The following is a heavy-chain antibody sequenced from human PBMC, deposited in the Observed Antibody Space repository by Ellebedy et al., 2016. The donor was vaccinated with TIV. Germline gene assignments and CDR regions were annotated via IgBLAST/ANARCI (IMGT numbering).Heavy chain of an antibody. CDR3: ARDHAYCGGDCYSGGTFFDY. V-gene: IGHV3-33*01. Sequence: GESLKISCAASGFTFSSYGMHWVRQAPGKGLEWVAVTWYDGSNKCYADSVKGRFTISRDNSKNTLYLHMNSLRAEDTAVYYCARDHAYCGGDCYSGGTFFDYWGQGTLATVSS. CDR1: GFTFSSYG. CDR2: TWYDGSNK. J-gene: IGHJ4*02. D-gene: IGHD2-21*02.